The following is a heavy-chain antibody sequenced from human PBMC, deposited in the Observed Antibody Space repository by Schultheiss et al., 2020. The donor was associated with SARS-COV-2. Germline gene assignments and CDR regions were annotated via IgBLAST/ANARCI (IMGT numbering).Heavy chain of an antibody. CDR1: GFTFSSYA. Sequence: GESLKISCAASGFTFSSYAMHWVRQAPGKGLEWVAVISYDGSNKYYADSVKGRFTISRDNSKNTLYLQMNSLRAEDTAVYYCARDLLDYGDYGWYYYYGMDVWGQGTTVTVAS. CDR3: ARDLLDYGDYGWYYYYGMDV. CDR2: ISYDGSNK. V-gene: IGHV3-30*01. D-gene: IGHD4-17*01. J-gene: IGHJ6*02.